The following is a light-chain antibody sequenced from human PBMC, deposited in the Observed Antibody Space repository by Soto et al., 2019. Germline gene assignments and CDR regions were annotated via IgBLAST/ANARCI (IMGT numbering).Light chain of an antibody. CDR3: SSYAGSNNLV. V-gene: IGLV2-8*01. J-gene: IGLJ2*01. CDR2: EVS. CDR1: SSDVGGYNY. Sequence: QSALTQPPSASGSPGQSVTISCTGTSSDVGGYNYVSWYQQHPGKAPKLMIYEVSKRPSGVPDRFSDSKSGNTASLTVSGLQAEDEADSYCSSYAGSNNLVFGGGTKLTVL.